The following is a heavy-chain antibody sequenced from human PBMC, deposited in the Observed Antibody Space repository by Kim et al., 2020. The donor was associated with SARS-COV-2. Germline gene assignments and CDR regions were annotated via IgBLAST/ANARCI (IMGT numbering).Heavy chain of an antibody. CDR2: ISSSGSTI. V-gene: IGHV3-11*01. D-gene: IGHD3-9*01. CDR1: GFTFSDYY. CDR3: ARTPTVFDWLPTGFDP. Sequence: GGSLRLSCAASGFTFSDYYMSWIRQAPGKGLEWVSYISSSGSTIYYADSVKGRFTISRDNAKNSLYLQMNSLRAEDTAVYYCARTPTVFDWLPTGFDPWGQGTLVTVSS. J-gene: IGHJ5*02.